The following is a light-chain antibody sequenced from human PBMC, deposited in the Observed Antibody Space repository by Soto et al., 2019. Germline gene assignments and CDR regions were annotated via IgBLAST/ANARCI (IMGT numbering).Light chain of an antibody. J-gene: IGKJ2*01. CDR3: LQGTHWPPYT. CDR2: KVS. V-gene: IGKV2-30*02. CDR1: ESLVHDDGKTF. Sequence: DVVMTQSPLSLPVTLGQPASISCRSSESLVHDDGKTFLSWFQQRPGQSPRRLIYKVSNRDPGVPDRFSGSGSGTDFTLTISRVEAEDVGIYYCLQGTHWPPYTLGQGTKLEIK.